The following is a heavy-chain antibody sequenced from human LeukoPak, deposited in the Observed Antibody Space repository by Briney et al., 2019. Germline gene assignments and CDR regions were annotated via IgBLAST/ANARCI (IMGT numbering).Heavy chain of an antibody. V-gene: IGHV3-30-3*01. CDR3: ARGVRNGYNYSY. CDR2: ISYDGSNK. Sequence: PGGSLRLSCAASGFTFSSYAMHWVRQAPGKGLEWVAVISYDGSNKYYADSVKGRFTISRDNSKNTLYLQMNSLRAEDTAVYYCARGVRNGYNYSYWGQGTLVTVSS. D-gene: IGHD5-24*01. CDR1: GFTFSSYA. J-gene: IGHJ4*02.